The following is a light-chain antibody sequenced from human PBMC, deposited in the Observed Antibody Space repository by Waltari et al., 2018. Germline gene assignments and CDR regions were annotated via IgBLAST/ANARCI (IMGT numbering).Light chain of an antibody. CDR1: TSDVGGYNY. V-gene: IGLV2-14*03. Sequence: QSALTQPASVSGSPGQSITISCTGTTSDVGGYNYVSWYQQHPGKAPKLMIYDVSNRPSGVSNRFSGSKSGNTASLTSSGLQAEDEADYYCSSYTSSFTEVFGGGTKLTVL. CDR3: SSYTSSFTEV. CDR2: DVS. J-gene: IGLJ3*02.